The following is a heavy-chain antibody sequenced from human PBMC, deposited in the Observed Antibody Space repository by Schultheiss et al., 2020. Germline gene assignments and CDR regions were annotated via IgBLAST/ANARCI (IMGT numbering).Heavy chain of an antibody. J-gene: IGHJ6*02. V-gene: IGHV4-61*08. CDR1: GGSISSGGYY. D-gene: IGHD5-12*01. CDR3: ARGVATPEPNGMDV. Sequence: SETLSLTCTVSGGSISSGGYYWSWIRQHPGKGLEWIGYIYYSGSTSYNPSLKGRVTISIDTSKNQFSLKLSSVTAADTAVYYCARGVATPEPNGMDVWGQGTTVTVSS. CDR2: IYYSGST.